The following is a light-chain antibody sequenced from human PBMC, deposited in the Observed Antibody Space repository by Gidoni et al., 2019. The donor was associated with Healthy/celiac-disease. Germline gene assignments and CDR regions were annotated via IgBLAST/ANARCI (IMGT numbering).Light chain of an antibody. CDR1: KLGDKY. V-gene: IGLV3-1*01. CDR2: QDS. CDR3: QAWDSSTVV. J-gene: IGLJ2*01. Sequence: SSELTQPPSVSVSPGQTASIPCSGDKLGDKYACWYQQKPGQSPVLGIYQDSKRPSGIPERFSGSNSGNTATLTISGTQAMDEADYYCQAWDSSTVVFGGGTKLTVL.